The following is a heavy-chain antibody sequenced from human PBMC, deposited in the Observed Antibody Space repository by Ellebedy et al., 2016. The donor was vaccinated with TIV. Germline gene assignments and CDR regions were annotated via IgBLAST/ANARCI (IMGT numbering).Heavy chain of an antibody. V-gene: IGHV4-4*02. CDR3: AREKAGMTTFDY. Sequence: SETLSLTCAVSGGSISSSNWWSWVRQPPGKGLEWIGEIYHSGSTNYNPSLKSRVTISVDTSKNQFSLHLSSVTAADTAVYYCAREKAGMTTFDYWGQGTLVAVSS. CDR1: GGSISSSNW. D-gene: IGHD4-11*01. CDR2: IYHSGST. J-gene: IGHJ4*02.